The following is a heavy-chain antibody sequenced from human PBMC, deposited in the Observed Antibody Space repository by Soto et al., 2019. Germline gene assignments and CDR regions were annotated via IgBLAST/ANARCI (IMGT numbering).Heavy chain of an antibody. V-gene: IGHV3-74*01. J-gene: IGHJ6*02. CDR1: GFTFSSYW. D-gene: IGHD3-22*01. CDR3: ARDRVDYYDSSGYPPNYYGMDV. CDR2: INSDGSST. Sequence: GGSLRLSCAASGFTFSSYWMHWVRQAPGKGLVWVSRINSDGSSTSYADSVKGRFTISRDNAKNTLYLQMNSLRAEDTAVYYCARDRVDYYDSSGYPPNYYGMDVWGQGTTVTVSS.